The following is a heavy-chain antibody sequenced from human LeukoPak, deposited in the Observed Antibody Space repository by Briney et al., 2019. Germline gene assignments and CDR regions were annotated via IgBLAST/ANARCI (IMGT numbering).Heavy chain of an antibody. J-gene: IGHJ4*02. CDR2: ISSSSSYI. V-gene: IGHV3-21*01. Sequence: PGGSLRLFCAPSGFTFSSYSMNWVRQAPGKGLEWLSSISSSSSYIYYADSVKGRFTISRDNAKNSLYLKMNSLRAEDTAVYYCARPPYSSSWYGEYWGQGTLVTVSS. D-gene: IGHD6-13*01. CDR1: GFTFSSYS. CDR3: ARPPYSSSWYGEY.